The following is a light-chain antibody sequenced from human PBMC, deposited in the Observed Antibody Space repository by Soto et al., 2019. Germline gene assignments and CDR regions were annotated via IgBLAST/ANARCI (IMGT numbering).Light chain of an antibody. CDR3: QQYNGYSRA. CDR1: QSISTW. J-gene: IGKJ2*01. CDR2: MAS. V-gene: IGKV1-5*03. Sequence: DIQMTQSPSTLSASVGDRVTLTCRASQSISTWLAWYQQKPGKAPKLLIYMASKLQGGVPSRFSGSGSGTEFTLTISSLQPDDFATYYCQQYNGYSRAFGQGTKLEIK.